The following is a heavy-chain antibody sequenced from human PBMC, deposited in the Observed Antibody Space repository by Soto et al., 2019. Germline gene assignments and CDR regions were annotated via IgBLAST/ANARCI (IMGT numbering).Heavy chain of an antibody. V-gene: IGHV3-33*01. J-gene: IGHJ6*02. CDR3: ARDTDYYGMDV. CDR2: IWYDGSNK. Sequence: EGSLRLSCAASGFTFSSYGMHWVRQAPGKGLEWVAVIWYDGSNKYYADSVKGRFTISRDNSKNTLYLQMNSLRAEDTAVYYCARDTDYYGMDVWGQGTTVTVS. CDR1: GFTFSSYG.